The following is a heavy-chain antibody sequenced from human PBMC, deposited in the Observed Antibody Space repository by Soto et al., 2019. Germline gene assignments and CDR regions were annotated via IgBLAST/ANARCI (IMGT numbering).Heavy chain of an antibody. CDR3: ARAGVTIFGVVIGVDY. CDR1: GGSFSGYY. Sequence: QVQLQQWGAGLLKPSETLSLTCAVYGGSFSGYYWSWIRQPPGKGLEWIGEINHSGSTNYNPSLKSRVTISVDTSKNQFSLKLSSVTAVDTAVYYCARAGVTIFGVVIGVDYWGQGTLVTVSS. J-gene: IGHJ4*02. CDR2: INHSGST. V-gene: IGHV4-34*01. D-gene: IGHD3-3*01.